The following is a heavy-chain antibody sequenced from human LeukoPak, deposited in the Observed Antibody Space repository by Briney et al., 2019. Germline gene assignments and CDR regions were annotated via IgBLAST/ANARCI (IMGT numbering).Heavy chain of an antibody. Sequence: GGSLRLSCAAPGFTFSSYSMNWVRQAPGKGLEWVSSISATSNYIYYADSVKGRFTISRDNAKNSLYLQMNSLRAEDTAVYYCARDTSGYTFDDWGQGTLVTVSS. J-gene: IGHJ4*02. CDR3: ARDTSGYTFDD. V-gene: IGHV3-21*01. D-gene: IGHD5-18*01. CDR1: GFTFSSYS. CDR2: ISATSNYI.